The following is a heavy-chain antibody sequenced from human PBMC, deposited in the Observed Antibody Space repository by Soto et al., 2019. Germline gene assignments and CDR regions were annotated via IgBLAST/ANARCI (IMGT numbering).Heavy chain of an antibody. J-gene: IGHJ6*02. CDR2: ISWNSGSI. D-gene: IGHD6-6*01. CDR1: AFTFDDYA. CDR3: AKDISREARRNYYYGMDV. Sequence: GGSLRLSCAASAFTFDDYAMHWVRQAPGKGLEWVSGISWNSGSIGYADSVKGRFTISRDNAKNSLYLQMNSLRAEDTALYYCAKDISREARRNYYYGMDVWGQGTTVTVS. V-gene: IGHV3-9*01.